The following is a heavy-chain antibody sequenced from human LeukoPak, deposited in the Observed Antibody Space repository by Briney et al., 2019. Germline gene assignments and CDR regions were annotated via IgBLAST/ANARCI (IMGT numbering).Heavy chain of an antibody. CDR1: GFTFSSYG. V-gene: IGHV3-30*02. CDR3: TTEVNWALDY. D-gene: IGHD7-27*01. Sequence: PGGSLRLSCAASGFTFSSYGMHWVRQAPGKGLEWVAFIRYDGSNKYYADSVKGRFTISRDNSKNTLYLQMNSLKTEDTAVYYCTTEVNWALDYWGQGTLVTVSS. J-gene: IGHJ4*02. CDR2: IRYDGSNK.